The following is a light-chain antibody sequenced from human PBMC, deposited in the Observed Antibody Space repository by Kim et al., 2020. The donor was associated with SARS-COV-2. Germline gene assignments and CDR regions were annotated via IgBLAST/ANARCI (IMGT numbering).Light chain of an antibody. Sequence: QSALTQPPSASGSPGQSVAISCTGTTSDVGAYNYVSWYQQHPGKAPKLMLYEVSKRPSGVPDRFSGSKSGNTASLTVSGLQAEDEANYYCSSYAGNNNVIFGGGTQLTVL. CDR2: EVS. J-gene: IGLJ2*01. CDR3: SSYAGNNNVI. CDR1: TSDVGAYNY. V-gene: IGLV2-8*01.